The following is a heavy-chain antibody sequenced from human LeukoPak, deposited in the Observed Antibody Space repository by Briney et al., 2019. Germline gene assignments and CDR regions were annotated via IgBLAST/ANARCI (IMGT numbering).Heavy chain of an antibody. V-gene: IGHV3-21*01. D-gene: IGHD3-10*01. CDR1: GFTFSSFS. CDR2: ISSSGSSV. CDR3: ARDESPLLGVWGVCMDY. J-gene: IGHJ4*02. Sequence: KPGGSLRLSCAASGFTFSSFSMNWVRQAPGKGLELISSISSSGSSVFYADSVEGRFTISRDNAKNSLYLQMNSLRAEDTAVYYCARDESPLLGVWGVCMDYWGQGTLVTVSS.